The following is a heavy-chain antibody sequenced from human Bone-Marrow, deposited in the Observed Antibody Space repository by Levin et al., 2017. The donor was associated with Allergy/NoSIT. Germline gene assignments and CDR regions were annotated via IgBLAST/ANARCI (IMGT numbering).Heavy chain of an antibody. CDR3: ARLAISDAFDV. CDR1: GFTVSSNY. J-gene: IGHJ3*01. V-gene: IGHV3-66*04. CDR2: LYSNGNT. Sequence: QRGESLKISCAASGFTVSSNYMTWVRQAPGKGLEWVSVLYSNGNTNFADSVKGRFTIPRDDSKNTLYLQMNSPRAEDKAVYYCARLAISDAFDVWGQGTMVTVSA.